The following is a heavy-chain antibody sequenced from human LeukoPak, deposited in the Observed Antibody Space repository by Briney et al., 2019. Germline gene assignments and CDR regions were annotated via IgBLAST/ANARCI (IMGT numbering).Heavy chain of an antibody. J-gene: IGHJ6*04. V-gene: IGHV1-69*13. CDR3: ARAGVWFGELLSQYYYYYGMDV. Sequence: ASVKVSCKASVGTFSSCANSWVRQARGQGLEWMGDIIPMFGTADNAQKFQGRVTLPADESMSTAYMELSSLRSEDTAVYYCARAGVWFGELLSQYYYYYGMDVWGKGTTVTVSS. CDR1: VGTFSSCA. CDR2: IIPMFGTA. D-gene: IGHD3-10*01.